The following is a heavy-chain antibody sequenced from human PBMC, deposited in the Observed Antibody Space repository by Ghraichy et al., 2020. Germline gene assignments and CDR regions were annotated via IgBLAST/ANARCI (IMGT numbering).Heavy chain of an antibody. CDR1: GFTFSNDW. Sequence: GESLNISCAASGFTFSNDWMDWVRQAPGKGLVWVSRISGDGTYSDYADSVKGRFTISRDNAKNTLFLKMHSLRAEDTAVYYCARDTSEAGQTFDHWGQGTLVNVSS. D-gene: IGHD6-13*01. V-gene: IGHV3-74*01. CDR3: ARDTSEAGQTFDH. J-gene: IGHJ4*02. CDR2: ISGDGTYS.